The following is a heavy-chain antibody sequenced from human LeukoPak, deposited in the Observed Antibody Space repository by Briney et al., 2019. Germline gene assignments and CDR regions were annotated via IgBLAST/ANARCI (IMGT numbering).Heavy chain of an antibody. Sequence: SETLSHTCTVSGGSISSYYWTWIRQPPGKGLEWIAYIHYGGTTNYNPSLKSRVTISVDTSKNHFSLKLNSVTAADTAVYYCARGQFDRAGWFDPWGQGTLVTVSS. CDR2: IHYGGTT. CDR1: GGSISSYY. D-gene: IGHD1-14*01. V-gene: IGHV4-59*01. CDR3: ARGQFDRAGWFDP. J-gene: IGHJ5*02.